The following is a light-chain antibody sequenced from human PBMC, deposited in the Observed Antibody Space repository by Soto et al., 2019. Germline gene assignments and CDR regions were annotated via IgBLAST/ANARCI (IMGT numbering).Light chain of an antibody. CDR2: GIS. Sequence: EIVMTQSPATLSVSPGERATLSCRACQSVNSNYLAWYQQKPGQAPRLLIYGISKRATDIPDRVSGSGSGTEVTLTISSLQPEEGAVYYCQQYNNWPRTFGQGTKVDIK. V-gene: IGKV3D-15*01. J-gene: IGKJ1*01. CDR1: QSVNSN. CDR3: QQYNNWPRT.